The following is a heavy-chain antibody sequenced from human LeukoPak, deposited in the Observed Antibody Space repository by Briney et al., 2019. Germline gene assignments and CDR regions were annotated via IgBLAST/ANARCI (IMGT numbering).Heavy chain of an antibody. CDR2: IYSGGST. Sequence: PGGSLRLSCAASGFTVSTNYMSWVRQAPGKGLEWVSLIYSGGSTYYADSVKGRFTISRDNSKNTLYLQMNGLRAEDTAVYYCARDSGQRGYSYGDWGQGTLVTVSS. CDR1: GFTVSTNY. D-gene: IGHD5-18*01. J-gene: IGHJ4*02. V-gene: IGHV3-53*01. CDR3: ARDSGQRGYSYGD.